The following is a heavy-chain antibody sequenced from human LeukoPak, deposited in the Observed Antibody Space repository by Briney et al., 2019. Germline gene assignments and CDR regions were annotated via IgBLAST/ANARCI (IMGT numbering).Heavy chain of an antibody. CDR3: AKSKNWGYGHGTFDI. CDR1: EFTFSDYA. CDR2: INYSGDTT. D-gene: IGHD3-16*01. V-gene: IGHV3-23*01. J-gene: IGHJ3*02. Sequence: GGSLRLSCAAYEFTFSDYAMNWVPQAPGKGLEWVSPINYSGDTTYDADSVKGRFTISSDNAQNTLYLQMNSLRVEDTAIYYCAKSKNWGYGHGTFDIWGHGTMVTVSS.